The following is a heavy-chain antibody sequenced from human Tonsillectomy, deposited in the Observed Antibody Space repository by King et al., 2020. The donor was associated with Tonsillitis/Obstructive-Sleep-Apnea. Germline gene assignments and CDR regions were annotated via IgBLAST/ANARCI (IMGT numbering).Heavy chain of an antibody. J-gene: IGHJ4*02. D-gene: IGHD1-26*01. V-gene: IGHV3-48*01. CDR2: ISSSNNTV. Sequence: VQLVESGGGLVQPGGSLRLSCAASGFTFSSYSMNWVRQAPGKGLEWFSYISSSNNTVYYADSVKGRFTISRDNAKNSLYLQMNSLRAEDTAVYYCARGGTYYSVPLDSWGRGTLVTVSS. CDR1: GFTFSSYS. CDR3: ARGGTYYSVPLDS.